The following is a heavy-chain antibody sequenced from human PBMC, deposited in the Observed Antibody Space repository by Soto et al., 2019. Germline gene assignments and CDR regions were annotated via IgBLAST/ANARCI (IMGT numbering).Heavy chain of an antibody. Sequence: QVQLQESGPGLVKPSQTLSLTCSVSGDSITSTSNYWNWFRQHPGKGLEWIAYIYYSGSTYYSPSLKSRGTISVDTSKNQFSLKLNSVTAADTAVYFCARGRVYRGSYIDFWGQGALVTVSS. CDR3: ARGRVYRGSYIDF. J-gene: IGHJ4*02. CDR1: GDSITSTSNY. CDR2: IYYSGST. V-gene: IGHV4-31*03. D-gene: IGHD3-16*01.